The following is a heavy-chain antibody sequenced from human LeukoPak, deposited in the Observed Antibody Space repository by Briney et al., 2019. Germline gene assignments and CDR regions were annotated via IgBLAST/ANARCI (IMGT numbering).Heavy chain of an antibody. Sequence: ASVKVSCKVSGYTLTELSMHWVRQAPGKGLEWMGGFDPEDGETIYAQKFQGRVTITADESTSTAYMELSSLRSEDTAVYYCARDTYYYDSSASPGFDYWGQGTLVTVSS. J-gene: IGHJ4*02. CDR1: GYTLTELS. D-gene: IGHD3-22*01. CDR2: FDPEDGET. V-gene: IGHV1-24*01. CDR3: ARDTYYYDSSASPGFDY.